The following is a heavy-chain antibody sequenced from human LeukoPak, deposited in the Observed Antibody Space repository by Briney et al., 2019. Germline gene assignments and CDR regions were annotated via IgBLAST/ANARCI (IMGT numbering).Heavy chain of an antibody. D-gene: IGHD3-22*01. J-gene: IGHJ4*02. CDR2: IYHSGST. CDR3: ARVNPGSSGSVDY. CDR1: XYSXXSXYY. V-gene: IGHV4-38-2*02. Sequence: PSEXXXXXCTVXXYSXXSXYYWGWSRQPPGKGLEWIGSIYHSGSTYYNPSLKRRVTISVETYKKQLCLKVSSVTAADTAVYYCARVNPGSSGSVDYWGQGTLVTVSS.